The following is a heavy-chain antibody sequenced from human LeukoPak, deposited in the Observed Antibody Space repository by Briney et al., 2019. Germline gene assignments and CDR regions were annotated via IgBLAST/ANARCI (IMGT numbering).Heavy chain of an antibody. J-gene: IGHJ3*02. V-gene: IGHV4-38-2*01. Sequence: GSLRLSCAASGFTFSSYAMSWVRQPPGKGLEWIGSIYYSGSTYYNPSLKSRVTISVDTSKNQFSLKLSSVTAADTAVYYCASSTSRTMDAFDIWGQGTMVTVSS. CDR2: IYYSGST. CDR3: ASSTSRTMDAFDI. CDR1: GFTFSSYA. D-gene: IGHD1-1*01.